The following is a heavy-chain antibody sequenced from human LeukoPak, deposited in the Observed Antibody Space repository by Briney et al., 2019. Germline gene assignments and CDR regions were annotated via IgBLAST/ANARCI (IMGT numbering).Heavy chain of an antibody. CDR1: AGTFSSYT. V-gene: IGHV1-2*02. CDR2: INPNSGGT. J-gene: IGHJ3*02. Sequence: GASVKVSCKASAGTFSSYTISWVRQAPGQGLEWMGWINPNSGGTNYAQKFQGRVTMTRDTSISTAYMELSRLRSDDAAVYYCARVMFRGVNYDAFDIWGQGTMVTVSS. D-gene: IGHD3-10*01. CDR3: ARVMFRGVNYDAFDI.